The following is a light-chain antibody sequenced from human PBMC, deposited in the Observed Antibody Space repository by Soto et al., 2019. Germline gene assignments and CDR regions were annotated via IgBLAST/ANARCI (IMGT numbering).Light chain of an antibody. V-gene: IGLV2-14*03. CDR1: SNDVGGYNY. J-gene: IGLJ3*02. CDR3: SSYTSSYTWV. CDR2: GVS. Sequence: QSALTQHASVSGSPGQSITISCTGTSNDVGGYNYVSWYQQHPGKAPKLLIYGVSDRPSGVSNRFSGSKSGNAASLTISGLQAEDEGDYYCSSYTSSYTWVFGGGTKVTVL.